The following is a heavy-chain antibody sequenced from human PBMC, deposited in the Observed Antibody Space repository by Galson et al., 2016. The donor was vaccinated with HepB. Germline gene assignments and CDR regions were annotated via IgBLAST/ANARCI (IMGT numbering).Heavy chain of an antibody. CDR3: ARGMSHDYGVSADY. J-gene: IGHJ4*02. CDR2: INWNGGSN. Sequence: SLRLSCAASGFTFDDYGLSWVRQAPGKGLEWVSGINWNGGSNGYEDSVKGRFTISRDKAKHSLYLQINSLRAEDTALYYCARGMSHDYGVSADYWGQGTLVTVSS. D-gene: IGHD4-17*01. V-gene: IGHV3-20*04. CDR1: GFTFDDYG.